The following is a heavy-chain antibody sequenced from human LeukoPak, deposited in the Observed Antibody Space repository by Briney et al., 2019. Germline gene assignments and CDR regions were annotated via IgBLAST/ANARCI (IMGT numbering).Heavy chain of an antibody. Sequence: SETLSLTCTVSGGSISSHYWSWIRQPPGKGLEWIGYIYYTGSTIYNPSLKSRVTISVDTSKNHFSLELSSVTAADTAVYYCARDQDGYNSLDYWGQGTLATVSS. J-gene: IGHJ4*02. CDR3: ARDQDGYNSLDY. CDR2: IYYTGST. D-gene: IGHD5-24*01. CDR1: GGSISSHY. V-gene: IGHV4-59*11.